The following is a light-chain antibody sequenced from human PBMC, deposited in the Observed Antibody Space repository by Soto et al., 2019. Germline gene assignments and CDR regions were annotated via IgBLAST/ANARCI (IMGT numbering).Light chain of an antibody. CDR2: AAS. Sequence: DIQMTQSPSSLSASVGVRFTITCRASQSISTYLYWYQQKTGKAPNLLTFAASTLQIVFPSRFSGSGSATDFTLTIRSLQPEDFETYDCQQRYTAPLT. CDR1: QSISTY. CDR3: QQRYTAPLT. J-gene: IGKJ4*02. V-gene: IGKV1-39*01.